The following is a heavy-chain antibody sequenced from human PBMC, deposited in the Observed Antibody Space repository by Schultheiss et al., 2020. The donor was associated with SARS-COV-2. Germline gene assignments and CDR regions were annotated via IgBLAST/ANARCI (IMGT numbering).Heavy chain of an antibody. CDR2: IKQDGSEK. CDR1: GFTFSSYW. D-gene: IGHD2-2*02. Sequence: GGSLRLSCAASGFTFSSYWMSWVHQAPGKGLEWVANIKQDGSEKYYVDSVKGRFTISRDNAKNSLYLQMNSLRAEDTAVYYCARDTYCSSTSCYTFDIWGQGTMVTVSS. V-gene: IGHV3-7*04. CDR3: ARDTYCSSTSCYTFDI. J-gene: IGHJ3*02.